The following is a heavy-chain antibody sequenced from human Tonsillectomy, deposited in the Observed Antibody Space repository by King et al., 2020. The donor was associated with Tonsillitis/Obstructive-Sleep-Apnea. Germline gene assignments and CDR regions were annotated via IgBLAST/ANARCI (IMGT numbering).Heavy chain of an antibody. CDR3: ARGSGYDAFDY. D-gene: IGHD5-12*01. CDR1: GGSISSSNW. CDR2: INHSGST. V-gene: IGHV4-4*02. Sequence: QLQESGPGLVKPSGTLSLTCAVSGGSISSSNWWSWVRQPPGKGLGWIGEINHSGSTDYTPSLKSRVSISVDKSKNHFSLKVNSVTAADTAVYYCARGSGYDAFDYWGQGTLVTVSS. J-gene: IGHJ4*02.